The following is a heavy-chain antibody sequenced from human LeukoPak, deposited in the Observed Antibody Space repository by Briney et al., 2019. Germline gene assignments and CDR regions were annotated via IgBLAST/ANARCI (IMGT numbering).Heavy chain of an antibody. J-gene: IGHJ3*02. CDR1: GFTFSGYA. CDR2: ISNDGSNK. V-gene: IGHV3-30-3*01. Sequence: PGRSLRLSCAASGFTFSGYAMHWVRQAPGKGLEWVAVISNDGSNKYYADSVKGRFTISRDNSKNTLYLQMNSLRAEDTAVYYCAREVTTDAFDIWGQGTMVTVSS. CDR3: AREVTTDAFDI. D-gene: IGHD4-17*01.